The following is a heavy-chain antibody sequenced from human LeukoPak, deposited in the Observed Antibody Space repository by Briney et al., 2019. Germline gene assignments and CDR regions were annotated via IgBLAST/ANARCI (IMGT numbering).Heavy chain of an antibody. J-gene: IGHJ6*02. CDR2: IRSKAYGGTT. Sequence: PGASLRLSCTASGFTFGDYAMSWVRQAPGKGLEWVGFIRSKAYGGTTEYAASVKGRFTISRDDSKSIAYLQMNSLKTEDTAVYYCTSSTVTTPYYYYYYGMDVWGQGTTVTVSS. D-gene: IGHD4-11*01. CDR3: TSSTVTTPYYYYYYGMDV. CDR1: GFTFGDYA. V-gene: IGHV3-49*04.